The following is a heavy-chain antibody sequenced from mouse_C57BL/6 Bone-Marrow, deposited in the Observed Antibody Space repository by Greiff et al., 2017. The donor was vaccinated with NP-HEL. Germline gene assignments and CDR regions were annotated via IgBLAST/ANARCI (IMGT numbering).Heavy chain of an antibody. D-gene: IGHD1-1*01. J-gene: IGHJ2*01. CDR3: ANLYYYGSEDY. CDR2: IYPRDGST. Sequence: VKVVESDAELVKPGASVKISCKVSVYTFTDHTIHWMKQRPEQGLEWIGYIYPRDGSTKYNEKFKGKATLTADKSSSTAYMQLNSLTSEDSAVYFCANLYYYGSEDYWGQGTTLTVSS. CDR1: VYTFTDHT. V-gene: IGHV1-78*01.